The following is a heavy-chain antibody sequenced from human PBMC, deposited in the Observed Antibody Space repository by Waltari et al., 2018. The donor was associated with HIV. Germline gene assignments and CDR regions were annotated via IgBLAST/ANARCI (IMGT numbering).Heavy chain of an antibody. Sequence: QVQLVQSGAEVKKPGASVKVSCKASGYTFTSYDINWVRQATGQGLEGMGWMNPNSGNTGYAQKFQGRVTMTRNTSISTAYMELSSLRSEDTAVYYCARGGIVVGPPSNWFDPWGQGTLVTVSS. J-gene: IGHJ5*02. CDR1: GYTFTSYD. D-gene: IGHD2-21*01. CDR3: ARGGIVVGPPSNWFDP. V-gene: IGHV1-8*01. CDR2: MNPNSGNT.